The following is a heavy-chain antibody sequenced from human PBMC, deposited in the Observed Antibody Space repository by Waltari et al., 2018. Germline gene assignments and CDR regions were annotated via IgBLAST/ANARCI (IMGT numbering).Heavy chain of an antibody. V-gene: IGHV4-34*01. D-gene: IGHD1-26*01. CDR1: GGSFSGYY. Sequence: QVQLQQWGAGLLKPSETLSLTCAVYGGSFSGYYWSWIRQPPGKGLEWIGEINHSGSTNYNPSLKSRVTISVDTSKNQFSLKLSSVTAADTAVYYCARVRWELLYYFDYWGQGTLVTVSS. CDR3: ARVRWELLYYFDY. J-gene: IGHJ4*02. CDR2: INHSGST.